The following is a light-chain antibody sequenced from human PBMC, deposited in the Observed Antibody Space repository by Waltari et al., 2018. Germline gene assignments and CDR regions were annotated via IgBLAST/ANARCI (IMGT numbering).Light chain of an antibody. CDR2: WAS. J-gene: IGKJ5*01. CDR1: QSLLYSSDHKNY. V-gene: IGKV4-1*01. CDR3: QQYYTTPS. Sequence: DFVMTQSPDSLALSLGERATINCKSSQSLLYSSDHKNYLAGYQQKPGQPPKLLLYWASTRESGVPDRFSGSGSGTDFTLTISSLQADDVAVYYCQQYYTTPSFGQGTRLEIK.